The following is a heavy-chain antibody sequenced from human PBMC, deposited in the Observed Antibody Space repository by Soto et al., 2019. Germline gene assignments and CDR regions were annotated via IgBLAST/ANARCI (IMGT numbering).Heavy chain of an antibody. CDR1: GGSISSYY. J-gene: IGHJ4*02. V-gene: IGHV4-59*01. CDR3: ARAGGAAAGTLFDY. Sequence: QVQLQESGPGLVKPSETLSLTCTVSGGSISSYYWSWIRQPPGKGLEWIGYIYYSGSTNYNPSLKSRVTISVDTSKNQFYLKLSSVTAADTAVYYCARAGGAAAGTLFDYWGQGTLVTVSS. CDR2: IYYSGST. D-gene: IGHD6-13*01.